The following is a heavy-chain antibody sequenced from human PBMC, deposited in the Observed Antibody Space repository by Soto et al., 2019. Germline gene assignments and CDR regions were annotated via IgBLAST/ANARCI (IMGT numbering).Heavy chain of an antibody. CDR2: INPNSGGT. V-gene: IGHV1-2*04. CDR3: ARFRQRRRTSAYGTRMDV. Sequence: DSVKVSCKASGYTFTGYYMHWVRQAPGQGLEWIGWINPNSGGTNYAQKFQGWVTMTRDTSISTAYMELSRLRSDDTGVYYCARFRQRRRTSAYGTRMDVWGEGTRVTV. D-gene: IGHD3-10*01. CDR1: GYTFTGYY. J-gene: IGHJ6*02.